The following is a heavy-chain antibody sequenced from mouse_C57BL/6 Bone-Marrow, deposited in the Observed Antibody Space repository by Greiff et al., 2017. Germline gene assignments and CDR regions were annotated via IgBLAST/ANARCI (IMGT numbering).Heavy chain of an antibody. CDR1: GYTFTSYW. V-gene: IGHV1-55*01. CDR2: IYPGSGST. Sequence: VKLQQPGAELVKPGASVKMSCKASGYTFTSYWITWVKQRPGQGLEWIGDIYPGSGSTNYNEKFKSKATLTVDTASSTAYMQLSSLTSEDSAVYYCASNYGSSYWYFDVWGTGTTVTVSS. J-gene: IGHJ1*03. CDR3: ASNYGSSYWYFDV. D-gene: IGHD1-1*01.